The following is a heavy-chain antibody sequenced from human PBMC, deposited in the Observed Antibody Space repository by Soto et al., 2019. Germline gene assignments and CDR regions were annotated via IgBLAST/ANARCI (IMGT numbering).Heavy chain of an antibody. CDR1: GGSISSGDYY. J-gene: IGHJ4*02. D-gene: IGHD5-12*01. CDR2: IYYSGST. V-gene: IGHV4-30-4*01. CDR3: ARDTPSGYDRRYYFDY. Sequence: QVQLQESGPGLVKPSQTLSLTCTVSGGSISSGDYYWSWIRQPPGKGLEWIGYIYYSGSTYYNPSLKSRVTISVDTSKNQFSLKLSSVTAADTAVYYCARDTPSGYDRRYYFDYWGQGTLVTVSS.